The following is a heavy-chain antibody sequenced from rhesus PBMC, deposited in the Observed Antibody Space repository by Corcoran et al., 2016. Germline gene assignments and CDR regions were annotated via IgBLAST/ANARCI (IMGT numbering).Heavy chain of an antibody. CDR2: TYGGSGST. D-gene: IGHD6-25*01. V-gene: IGHV4-93*02. Sequence: QVQLQESGPGLGKPSETLSLTCAGPGGSISSSNWGGWVRQSPGKGLAWIGNTYGGSGSTRCNPSLKSRVPISTDTSKNQFSLKLSSVTAADTAVYYCVRHIAAAPHFDYWGQGVLVTVSS. CDR1: GGSISSSNW. CDR3: VRHIAAAPHFDY. J-gene: IGHJ4*01.